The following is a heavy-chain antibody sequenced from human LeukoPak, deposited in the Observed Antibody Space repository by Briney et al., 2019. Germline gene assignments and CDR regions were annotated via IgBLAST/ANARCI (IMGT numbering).Heavy chain of an antibody. D-gene: IGHD3-10*01. V-gene: IGHV3-23*01. J-gene: IGHJ6*03. CDR2: ISGSGGST. CDR1: GFTFSSYA. Sequence: GGSLRLSCAASGFTFSSYAMSWVRQAPGKGLEWVSAISGSGGSTYYADSVKGRFTISRDNSKNTLSLQMNSLRAEDTAVYYCAKDPGKHPYYYMDVWGRGTAVTVSS. CDR3: AKDPGKHPYYYMDV.